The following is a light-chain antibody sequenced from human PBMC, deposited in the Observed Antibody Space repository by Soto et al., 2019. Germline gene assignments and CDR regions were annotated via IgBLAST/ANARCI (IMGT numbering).Light chain of an antibody. CDR1: SSNIGAGYA. J-gene: IGLJ2*01. CDR2: GDN. CDR3: QAYDTRLSAVV. Sequence: QSVLTQPPSVSGAPGQRLTIACTGSSSNIGAGYAVHWHQHLPGSAPKLLVYGDNNRPSGVPDRFSGSESGTSAYLTITGLQAEDEAHYYCQAYDTRLSAVVFGGGTKLTVL. V-gene: IGLV1-40*01.